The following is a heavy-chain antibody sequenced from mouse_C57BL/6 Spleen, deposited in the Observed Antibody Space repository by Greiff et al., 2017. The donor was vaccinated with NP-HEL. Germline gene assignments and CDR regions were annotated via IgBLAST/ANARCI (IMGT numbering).Heavy chain of an antibody. Sequence: QVQLQQSGAELAKPGASVKLSCKASGYTFTSYWMHWVKQRPGQGLEWIGYINPSSGYTKYNQKFKDKATLTADKSSSTAYMQLSSLTYEDSAVDYCGGGWYAMDYWGQGTSVTVSS. CDR1: GYTFTSYW. CDR3: GGGWYAMDY. CDR2: INPSSGYT. D-gene: IGHD1-1*02. V-gene: IGHV1-7*01. J-gene: IGHJ4*01.